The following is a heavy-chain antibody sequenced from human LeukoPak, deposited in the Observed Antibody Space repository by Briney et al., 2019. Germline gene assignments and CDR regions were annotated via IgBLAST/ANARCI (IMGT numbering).Heavy chain of an antibody. CDR1: GYTFTSYG. CDR3: AREGQVLAAAGTGNWFDP. D-gene: IGHD6-13*01. Sequence: VASVKVSCKASGYTFTSYGISWVRQAPGQGLEWMGWISAYNGNTNYAQKLQGRVTMTTDTSTSTAYMELRSLRSDDTAVYYCAREGQVLAAAGTGNWFDPWGQGTLVTVSS. CDR2: ISAYNGNT. J-gene: IGHJ5*02. V-gene: IGHV1-18*01.